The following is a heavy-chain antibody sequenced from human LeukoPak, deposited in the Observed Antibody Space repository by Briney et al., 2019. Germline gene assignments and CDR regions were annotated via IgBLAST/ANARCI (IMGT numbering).Heavy chain of an antibody. CDR3: AREKQSGGTPFDY. CDR1: GFTFTGHS. CDR2: VGNNEKTK. Sequence: GGSLRLSCVASGFTFTGHSMHWVRQAPGKGLEWVAVVGNNEKTKFYADSLKGRFTVSRDNSKNTVYLQMNSLRDEDTAVYYCAREKQSGGTPFDYWGQGSLVTVSS. D-gene: IGHD1-26*01. V-gene: IGHV3-30*04. J-gene: IGHJ4*02.